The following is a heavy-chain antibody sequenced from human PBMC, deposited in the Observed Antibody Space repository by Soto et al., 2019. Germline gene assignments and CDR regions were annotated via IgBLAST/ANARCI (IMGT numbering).Heavy chain of an antibody. V-gene: IGHV3-23*01. Sequence: EVQLLESGGGLVQPGGSLRLSCAASGFTFSSYAMSWVRQAPGKGLEWVSAISGSGGSTYYTDSVKGRFTISGDNSKNTLYLQMNSLRAEDTAVYYCAKELGSSWYLLDWFDPWCQGTLDTVSS. CDR2: ISGSGGST. D-gene: IGHD6-13*01. CDR3: AKELGSSWYLLDWFDP. CDR1: GFTFSSYA. J-gene: IGHJ5*02.